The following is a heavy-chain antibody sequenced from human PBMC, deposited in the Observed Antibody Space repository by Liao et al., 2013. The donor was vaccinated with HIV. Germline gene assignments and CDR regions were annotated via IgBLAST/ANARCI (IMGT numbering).Heavy chain of an antibody. D-gene: IGHD3-3*01. CDR1: GGSFSGYY. CDR3: ARDGQYYDFWSGYYNDYYYMDV. Sequence: QVQLQQWGAGLLKPSETPSLTCAVYGGSFSGYYWGWIRQPPGKGLEWIGRIYTSGSTNYNPSLKSRVTMSVDTSKNQFSLKLSSVTAADTAVYYCARDGQYYDFWSGYYNDYYYMDVWGKGTTVTVSS. J-gene: IGHJ6*03. CDR2: IYTSGST. V-gene: IGHV4-59*10.